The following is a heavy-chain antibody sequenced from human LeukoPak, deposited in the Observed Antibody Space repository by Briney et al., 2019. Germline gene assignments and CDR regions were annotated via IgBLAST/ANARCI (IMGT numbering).Heavy chain of an antibody. Sequence: ASVKVSCKASGYTFTNSYIHWVRQAPGQVLEWMGLINPDGGNTNYAQNFQGRVTLTRDTSTSTVYMELSSLRSEDTAVYYCTRIRDGYNDAYDLWGQGTVVTVPS. CDR3: TRIRDGYNDAYDL. V-gene: IGHV1-46*01. CDR1: GYTFTNSY. CDR2: INPDGGNT. J-gene: IGHJ3*01. D-gene: IGHD5-24*01.